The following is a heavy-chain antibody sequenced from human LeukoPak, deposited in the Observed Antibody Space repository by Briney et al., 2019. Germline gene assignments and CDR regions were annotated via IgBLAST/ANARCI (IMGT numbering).Heavy chain of an antibody. J-gene: IGHJ6*02. V-gene: IGHV4-59*01. D-gene: IGHD3-9*01. CDR2: IYYSGST. CDR3: ARAGDILTGYYYGMDV. CDR1: GGSISSYY. Sequence: KPSETLSLTCTVSGGSISSYYWSWIRQPPGKGLEWIGYIYYSGSTNYTPSLKSRVTISVDTSKIQFSLKLSSVTAADTAVYYCARAGDILTGYYYGMDVWGQGTTVTVSS.